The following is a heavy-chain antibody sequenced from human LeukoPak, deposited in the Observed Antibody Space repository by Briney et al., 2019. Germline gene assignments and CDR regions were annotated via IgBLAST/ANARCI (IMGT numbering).Heavy chain of an antibody. Sequence: SVKVSCKASGGTFSSYAISWVRQAPGQGLEWMGGIIPIFGTANYAQKFQGRVTITTDESTSTAYMELSSLRSEDTAVYYCARDRSSVDIEGNWFDPWGQGTLVTVSS. D-gene: IGHD2-2*01. CDR2: IIPIFGTA. CDR3: ARDRSSVDIEGNWFDP. CDR1: GGTFSSYA. V-gene: IGHV1-69*05. J-gene: IGHJ5*02.